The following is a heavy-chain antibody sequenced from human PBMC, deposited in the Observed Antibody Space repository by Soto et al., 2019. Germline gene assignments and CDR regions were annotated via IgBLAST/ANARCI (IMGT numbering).Heavy chain of an antibody. CDR2: ISYDGSNK. J-gene: IGHJ6*02. CDR1: GFTFSSYA. CDR3: ARDDSTYYYYGMDV. V-gene: IGHV3-30-3*01. Sequence: QVQLVESGGGVVQPGRSLRLSCAASGFTFSSYAMHWVRQAPGKGLEWVAVISYDGSNKYYADSVKGRFTISRDNSKNTLYLQMNSLRAEDTAVYYCARDDSTYYYYGMDVWGQGTTVTVSS. D-gene: IGHD4-4*01.